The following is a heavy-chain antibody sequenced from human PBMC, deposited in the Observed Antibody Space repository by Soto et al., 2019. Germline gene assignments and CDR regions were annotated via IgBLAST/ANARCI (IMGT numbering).Heavy chain of an antibody. CDR1: GYTFTSYA. CDR3: ARDRSSSWYSYYYGMDV. J-gene: IGHJ6*02. D-gene: IGHD6-13*01. CDR2: INAGNGNT. V-gene: IGHV1-3*01. Sequence: GASVKVSCKASGYTFTSYAMHWVRQAPGQRLEWMGWINAGNGNTKYSQKFQGRVTITRDTSASTAYMELSSLRSEDTAVYYCARDRSSSWYSYYYGMDVWGQGTTVTVSS.